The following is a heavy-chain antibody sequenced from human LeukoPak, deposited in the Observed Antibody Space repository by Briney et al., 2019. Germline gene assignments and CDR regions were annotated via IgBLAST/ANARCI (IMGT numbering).Heavy chain of an antibody. Sequence: SETLSLTCTVSGGSISSTSYYWGWIRQPPGKGLEWLGTIYYTGSTYYNPSLRSRVTISVDTSKNQFSLKLSSVTAADTAVYYCASRCGGNSDSCWFDPWGQGTLVTVSS. CDR1: GGSISSTSYY. CDR2: IYYTGST. CDR3: ASRCGGNSDSCWFDP. V-gene: IGHV4-39*01. D-gene: IGHD4-23*01. J-gene: IGHJ5*02.